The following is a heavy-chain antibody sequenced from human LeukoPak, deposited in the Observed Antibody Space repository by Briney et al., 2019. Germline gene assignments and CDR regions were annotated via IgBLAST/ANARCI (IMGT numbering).Heavy chain of an antibody. V-gene: IGHV1-69*13. Sequence: SVKVSCKASGGTFSSYTIAWVRQAPGQGLERLGGIIPLFGSANYAQKFQGRVTITADESTSTAYMELSSLRSEDTAVYYCATPPTGTTTTGEFYFDSWGQGTLVTVSA. CDR2: IIPLFGSA. D-gene: IGHD1-1*01. J-gene: IGHJ4*02. CDR3: ATPPTGTTTTGEFYFDS. CDR1: GGTFSSYT.